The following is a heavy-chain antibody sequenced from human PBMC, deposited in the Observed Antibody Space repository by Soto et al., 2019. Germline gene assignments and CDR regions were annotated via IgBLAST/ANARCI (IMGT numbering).Heavy chain of an antibody. CDR3: ARVRDWFDP. V-gene: IGHV4-34*01. CDR2: IDHSGYT. CDR1: GGSFSGYY. Sequence: QVQLQQWGAGLLKPSETLSLTCAVYGGSFSGYYWNWIRQPPGKGLEWIGEIDHSGYTNYNPSLKSRVTTSVDTFKNQFSLRLTSVTAADTAVYYCARVRDWFDPWGQGTLVTVSS. J-gene: IGHJ5*02.